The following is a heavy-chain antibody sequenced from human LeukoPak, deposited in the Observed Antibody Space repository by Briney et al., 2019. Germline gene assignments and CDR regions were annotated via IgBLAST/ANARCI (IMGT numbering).Heavy chain of an antibody. Sequence: GGSLRLSCVASGFTVSSNYMSWVRQAPGKGLEWVSSIYTGGSTYYADSVKGRFTISRDNSNNTLYLLMNSLRAEDTAVYYCARGEGGYYQAYWGQGALVTVSS. D-gene: IGHD1-26*01. V-gene: IGHV3-53*01. CDR1: GFTVSSNY. CDR2: IYTGGST. CDR3: ARGEGGYYQAY. J-gene: IGHJ4*02.